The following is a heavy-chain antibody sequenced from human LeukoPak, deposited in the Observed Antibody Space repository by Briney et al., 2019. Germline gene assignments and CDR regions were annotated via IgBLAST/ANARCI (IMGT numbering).Heavy chain of an antibody. CDR1: GGSISGYF. CDR3: VRFGVNYDMDV. D-gene: IGHD3-16*01. Sequence: SETLSLTCSVSGGSISGYFWTWVRLPPGKGLEWIGQIHYSGRADYNPSLKSRITMPVDTSRNQISLKLSSVTAADTAIYYCVRFGVNYDMDVWGQGTTVTVFS. CDR2: IHYSGRA. V-gene: IGHV4-59*01. J-gene: IGHJ6*02.